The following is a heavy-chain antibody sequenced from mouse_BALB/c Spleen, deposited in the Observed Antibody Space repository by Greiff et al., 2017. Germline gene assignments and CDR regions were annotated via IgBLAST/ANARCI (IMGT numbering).Heavy chain of an antibody. CDR3: ARQDYGNYVFAY. D-gene: IGHD2-1*01. CDR2: ISNGGGST. Sequence: EVQGVESGGGLVQPGGSLKLSCAASGFTFSSYTMSWVRQTPEKRLEWVAYISNGGGSTYYPDTVKGRFTISRDNAKNTLYLQMSSLKSEDTAMYYCARQDYGNYVFAYWGQGTLVTVSA. CDR1: GFTFSSYT. J-gene: IGHJ3*01. V-gene: IGHV5-12-2*01.